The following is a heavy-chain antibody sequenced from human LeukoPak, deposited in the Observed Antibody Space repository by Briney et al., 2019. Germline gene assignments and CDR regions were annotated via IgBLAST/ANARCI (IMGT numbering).Heavy chain of an antibody. CDR3: ARGYASTSQLDP. D-gene: IGHD6-13*01. CDR2: ISFDGSNK. CDR1: GFTFSSYA. Sequence: GGSLRLSCVASGFTFSSYAMHWVRQAPGKGLEWVAVISFDGSNKYCADSVKGRFTISRDSSKNTLYLQVSAEDTAIYYCARGYASTSQLDPWGQGTLVTVSS. V-gene: IGHV3-30*03. J-gene: IGHJ5*02.